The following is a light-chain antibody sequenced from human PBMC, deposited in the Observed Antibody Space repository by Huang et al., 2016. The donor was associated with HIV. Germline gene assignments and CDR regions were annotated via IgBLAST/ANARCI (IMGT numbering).Light chain of an antibody. J-gene: IGKJ2*01. CDR2: AAS. CDR3: QQSYSTPPDT. Sequence: DIQMTQSPSSLSASVGDRVTITCRASQSISTYLNWYPQKPGTAPKLLIYAASRLQNGVPSRFSGSGSGTDFTLTISTLQPEDFATYYCQQSYSTPPDTFGQGTKLEIK. V-gene: IGKV1-39*01. CDR1: QSISTY.